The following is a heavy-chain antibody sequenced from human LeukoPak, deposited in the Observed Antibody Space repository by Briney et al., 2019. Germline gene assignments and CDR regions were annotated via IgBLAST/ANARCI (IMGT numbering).Heavy chain of an antibody. V-gene: IGHV3-21*01. Sequence: GGSLRLSCAASGFTFSNAWMSWVRQAPGKGLEWVSSISSSSSYIYYADSVKGRFTVSRDNAKNSLYLQMNSLRAEDTAVYYCARDEGSSWDYWGQGTLVTVSS. CDR1: GFTFSNAW. CDR2: ISSSSSYI. J-gene: IGHJ4*02. D-gene: IGHD6-13*01. CDR3: ARDEGSSWDY.